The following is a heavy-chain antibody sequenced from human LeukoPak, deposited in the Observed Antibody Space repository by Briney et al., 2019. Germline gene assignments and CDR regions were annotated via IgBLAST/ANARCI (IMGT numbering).Heavy chain of an antibody. CDR2: INPNSGGT. Sequence: GASVKVSCKASGYTFSGYYMHWVRQAPGQGLEWMGWINPNSGGTNYAQKFQGRVTMTTDTSISTAYMELSRLRSDDTAVYYCAREELLAFDYWGQGSLVTASS. V-gene: IGHV1-2*02. CDR3: AREELLAFDY. J-gene: IGHJ4*02. CDR1: GYTFSGYY. D-gene: IGHD1-7*01.